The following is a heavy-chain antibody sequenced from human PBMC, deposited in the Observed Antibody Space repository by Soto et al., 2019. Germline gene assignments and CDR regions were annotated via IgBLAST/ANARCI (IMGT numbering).Heavy chain of an antibody. Sequence: QVQLVQSGAEVKKPGASVKVSCKASGYTFTSYGISWVRQAPGQGLEWMGWISAYNGNTNYAQKLQGRVTMTTDTSTSTAAVQPRRLRSDDKAVYYWARDGGYSGSYWGQGTLVTVSS. CDR2: ISAYNGNT. CDR3: ARDGGYSGSY. J-gene: IGHJ4*02. V-gene: IGHV1-18*01. CDR1: GYTFTSYG. D-gene: IGHD1-26*01.